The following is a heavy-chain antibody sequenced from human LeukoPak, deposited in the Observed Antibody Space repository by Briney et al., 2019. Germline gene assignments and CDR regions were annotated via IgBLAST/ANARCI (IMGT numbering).Heavy chain of an antibody. Sequence: GASVKVSCKASGYTFTSYGISWVRQAPGQGLEWMGWISAYNGNTNYAQKLQGRVTMTTDTSTSTAYMELRSLRSDDTAVYYCARVWQWLRGGPRLGNWFDPWGQGTLVTVSS. CDR3: ARVWQWLRGGPRLGNWFDP. CDR1: GYTFTSYG. V-gene: IGHV1-18*01. CDR2: ISAYNGNT. J-gene: IGHJ5*02. D-gene: IGHD5-12*01.